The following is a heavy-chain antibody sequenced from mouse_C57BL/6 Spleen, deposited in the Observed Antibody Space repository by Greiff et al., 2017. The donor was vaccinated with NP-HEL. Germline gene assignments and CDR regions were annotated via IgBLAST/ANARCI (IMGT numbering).Heavy chain of an antibody. CDR1: GFNIKDDY. V-gene: IGHV14-4*01. CDR2: IDPENGDT. CDR3: ATFKLAWFAC. Sequence: EVKLQQSGAELVRPGASVKLSCTASGFNIKDDYMHWVKQRPEQGLEWIGWIDPENGDTEYDSKFQGKATITADTSSNTAYLQLSSLTSESTAFYYCATFKLAWFACWGQGALVTVST. D-gene: IGHD4-1*01. J-gene: IGHJ3*01.